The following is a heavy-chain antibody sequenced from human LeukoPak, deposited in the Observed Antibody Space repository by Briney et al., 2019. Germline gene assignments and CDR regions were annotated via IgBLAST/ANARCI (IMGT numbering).Heavy chain of an antibody. CDR3: AKDLRCSSTSCWGNDY. CDR2: ISGSGGST. CDR1: VFAFSNYS. D-gene: IGHD2-2*01. V-gene: IGHV3-23*01. J-gene: IGHJ4*02. Sequence: GGSVTLSCAASVFAFSNYSISWVRQAPWKGLEWVSDISGSGGSTYYADSVKGRFTISRDNSKSTLDLQMNSLRAEDTAVYYCAKDLRCSSTSCWGNDYWGQGTLVTVSS.